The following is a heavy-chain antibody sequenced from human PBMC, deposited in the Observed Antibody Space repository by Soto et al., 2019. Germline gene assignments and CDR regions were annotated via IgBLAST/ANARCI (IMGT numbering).Heavy chain of an antibody. Sequence: EVQLLKSGGGLVQPGGSLRLSCAASGFTFSSSAMSWVRQAPGKGLEWVSSISNSGGSTYYADSVKGRFTISRDNSKNTLYLQMNSLQAEDTAVYYCAKGCGGDCYSGVQYWGQGTLVTVSS. J-gene: IGHJ4*02. CDR1: GFTFSSSA. V-gene: IGHV3-23*01. CDR3: AKGCGGDCYSGVQY. D-gene: IGHD2-21*02. CDR2: ISNSGGST.